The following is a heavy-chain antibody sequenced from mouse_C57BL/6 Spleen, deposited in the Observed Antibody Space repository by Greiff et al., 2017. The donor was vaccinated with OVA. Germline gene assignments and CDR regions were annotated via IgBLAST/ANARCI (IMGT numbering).Heavy chain of an antibody. V-gene: IGHV5-6*02. D-gene: IGHD1-1*01. CDR3: ARHFITTVVASYWYFDV. CDR2: ISSGGSYT. CDR1: GFTFSSYG. J-gene: IGHJ1*03. Sequence: EVKVEESGGDLVKPGGSLKLSCAASGFTFSSYGMSWVRQTPDKRLEWVATISSGGSYTYYPDSVKGRFTISRDNAKNTLYLQMSSLKSEDTAMYYCARHFITTVVASYWYFDVWGTGTTVTVSS.